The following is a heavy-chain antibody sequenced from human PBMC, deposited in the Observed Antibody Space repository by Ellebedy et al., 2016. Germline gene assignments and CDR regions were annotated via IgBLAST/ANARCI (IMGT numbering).Heavy chain of an antibody. J-gene: IGHJ4*01. CDR1: GGSMTGIHYY. Sequence: SETLSLTCTVSGGSMTGIHYYWGWIRQPPGKGLEWIGSVYYSGSTVYNPSLKSQITMSVDPSKNQFSVHLRSVTAADTAVYYCARNATGWYFDYWGQGALVTVSS. CDR3: ARNATGWYFDY. V-gene: IGHV4-39*01. D-gene: IGHD6-19*01. CDR2: VYYSGST.